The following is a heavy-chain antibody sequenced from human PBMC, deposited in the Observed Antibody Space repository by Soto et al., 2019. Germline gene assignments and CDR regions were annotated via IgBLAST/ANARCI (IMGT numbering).Heavy chain of an antibody. Sequence: SETLSLTCAVYGGSFSAYYWSWVRQPPGKGLEWIGEINHSGSTNYNPSLKSRVTISVDTSKNQFSLKLSSVTAADTAVYYCASGSYGYVNYYYYGMDVWGQGTTVTVSS. CDR1: GGSFSAYY. CDR2: INHSGST. J-gene: IGHJ6*02. V-gene: IGHV4-34*01. CDR3: ASGSYGYVNYYYYGMDV. D-gene: IGHD5-18*01.